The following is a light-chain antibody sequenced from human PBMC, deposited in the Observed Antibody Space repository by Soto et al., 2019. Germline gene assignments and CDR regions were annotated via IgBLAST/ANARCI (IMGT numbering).Light chain of an antibody. CDR3: QQYGTLPIT. V-gene: IGKV3D-20*01. CDR1: QNVSTY. CDR2: DAS. Sequence: EIVLTQSPATLPLSPGERATLSCGASQNVSTYLAWYQQKPGLAPRVFIYDASSRATGIPDRFSGSGSGTDFTLTISRLEPEDFAGYYCQQYGTLPITFGQGTRLEMK. J-gene: IGKJ5*01.